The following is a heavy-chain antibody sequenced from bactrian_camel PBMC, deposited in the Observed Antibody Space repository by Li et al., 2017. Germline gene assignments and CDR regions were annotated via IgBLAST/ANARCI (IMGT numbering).Heavy chain of an antibody. Sequence: HVQLVESGGDSVQAGGSLRLSCLVSGTRYIPTYMAWFRQAPGKEREGVAVFIGHGTTYYGDFVKGRFTISLDNAKSTVYLQTNSLKPEDTAMHYCAAKYSRPAGTRDPLNRFLYDLWGQGTQVTVS. V-gene: IGHV3S53*01. J-gene: IGHJ4*01. CDR2: FIGHGTT. CDR3: AAKYSRPAGTRDPLNRFLYDL. D-gene: IGHD3*01. CDR1: GTRYIPTY.